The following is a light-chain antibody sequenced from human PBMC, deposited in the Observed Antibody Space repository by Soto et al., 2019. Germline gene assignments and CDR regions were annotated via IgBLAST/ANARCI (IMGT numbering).Light chain of an antibody. J-gene: IGLJ1*01. CDR1: SSDVGGYNY. Sequence: QSVLTQPASVSGSPGQSITISCTGTSSDVGGYNYVSWYQQHPGKAPKLMIYDVSKRPSGVPDRFSGSKSGNTASLTISGLQAEDEADYYCCSYEGSNTFYVFGTGTKVTVL. CDR3: CSYEGSNTFYV. V-gene: IGLV2-11*01. CDR2: DVS.